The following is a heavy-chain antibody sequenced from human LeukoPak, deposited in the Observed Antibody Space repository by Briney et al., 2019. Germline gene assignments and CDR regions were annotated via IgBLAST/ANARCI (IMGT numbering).Heavy chain of an antibody. D-gene: IGHD1-26*01. CDR2: IYPGDSDT. CDR1: GYSFTSYW. V-gene: IGHV5-51*01. Sequence: GESLKISCKGSGYSFTSYWIGWVPQMPGKGLEWMGIIYPGDSDTRYSPSFQGQVTISADKSISTAYLQWSSLKASDTAMYYCASPYSGSYRAFDIWGQGTMVTVSS. CDR3: ASPYSGSYRAFDI. J-gene: IGHJ3*02.